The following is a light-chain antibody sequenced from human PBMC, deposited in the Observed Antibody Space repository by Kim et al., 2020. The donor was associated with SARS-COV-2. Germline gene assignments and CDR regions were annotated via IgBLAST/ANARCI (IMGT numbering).Light chain of an antibody. J-gene: IGKJ1*01. CDR3: QQYGNSPWT. V-gene: IGKV3-20*01. CDR1: QSVSSSY. Sequence: EIVLTQSPGTLSLSPGERATLSCRASQSVSSSYFAWYQQKPGQAPRLLIYAASGRATGIPSRFSGSGSGTDFTLTISRLEPEDFAVYYCQQYGNSPWTFGQGTKVDIK. CDR2: AAS.